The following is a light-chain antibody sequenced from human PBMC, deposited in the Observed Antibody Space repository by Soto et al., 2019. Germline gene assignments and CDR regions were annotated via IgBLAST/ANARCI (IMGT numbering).Light chain of an antibody. J-gene: IGKJ3*01. CDR2: GAS. V-gene: IGKV3-20*01. CDR1: QSVLSNY. Sequence: EIVLTQSPGTLSLSPGERATLSCRASQSVLSNYLAWYQQKPGQAPRLLIYGASSRATGIPDRFSGSGSGTDFTLTISRLEPEDFAVYYCQQYDNFFTFGPGTKVDIK. CDR3: QQYDNFFT.